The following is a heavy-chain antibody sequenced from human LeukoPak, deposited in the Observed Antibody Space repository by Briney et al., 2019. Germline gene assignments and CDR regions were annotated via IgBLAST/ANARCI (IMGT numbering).Heavy chain of an antibody. D-gene: IGHD3-22*01. Sequence: GGSLRLSCAASGFTFSSYGMHWVRQAPGKGLEWVAVISYDGSNKYYADSVKGRFTISRDNSKNTLYLQMNSLRAEDTAVYYCAKERDYDSIPSIYYYYGMDVWGQGTTVTVSS. CDR2: ISYDGSNK. CDR1: GFTFSSYG. J-gene: IGHJ6*02. CDR3: AKERDYDSIPSIYYYYGMDV. V-gene: IGHV3-30*19.